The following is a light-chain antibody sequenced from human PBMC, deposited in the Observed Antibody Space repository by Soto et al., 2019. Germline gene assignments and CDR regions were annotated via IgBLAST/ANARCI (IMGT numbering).Light chain of an antibody. CDR2: AAS. J-gene: IGKJ1*01. V-gene: IGKV3-15*01. CDR1: QYVSTN. Sequence: EILMTQSPATLSVSPGERATLSCGASQYVSTNVAWYQQRTGQGPRLLIYAASNRATGTPARFIGSGSETDLTLSISNLQSEDFAVYFCHQYHNWPLTFGQGNKVDIK. CDR3: HQYHNWPLT.